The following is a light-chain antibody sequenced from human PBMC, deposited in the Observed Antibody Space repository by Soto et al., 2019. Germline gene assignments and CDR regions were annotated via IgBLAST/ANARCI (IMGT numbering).Light chain of an antibody. CDR3: QQFNSYPT. CDR1: QGISSY. Sequence: DIQLTQSPSFLSASVGDGVTITCRASQGISSYLAWYQQRPGKAPKLLIYAASTLQSGVPSRFSGSGSGTEFTITISSLQPEDFATYYCQQFNSYPTFGGGTKVEIK. CDR2: AAS. V-gene: IGKV1-9*01. J-gene: IGKJ4*01.